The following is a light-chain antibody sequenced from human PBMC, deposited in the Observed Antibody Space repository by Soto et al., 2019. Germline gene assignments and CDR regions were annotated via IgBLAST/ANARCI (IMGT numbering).Light chain of an antibody. CDR3: QQYNSYPWT. V-gene: IGKV1-5*03. CDR1: QSISSW. J-gene: IGKJ1*01. Sequence: DIQMTQSPSTLSASVGDRVTITCRASQSISSWLAWYQQKPGKAPKLLIYKASSLESGVPSRFSGSGSGTEFTLTISSLKPDDFATYYCQQYNSYPWTCGQGNKVEL. CDR2: KAS.